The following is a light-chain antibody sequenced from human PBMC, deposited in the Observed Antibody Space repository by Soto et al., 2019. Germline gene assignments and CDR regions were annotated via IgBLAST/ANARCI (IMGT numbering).Light chain of an antibody. J-gene: IGKJ1*01. Sequence: EIVWTQSPGTLSLSPGERATLSCRASQSVSSSYLAWYQQKPGQAPRLLIYGASSRATGIPDRFSGSGSGTDFTLTISRLEPEDFAVYYCQQYGSSPRTFGQGTKGDIK. CDR2: GAS. CDR3: QQYGSSPRT. V-gene: IGKV3-20*01. CDR1: QSVSSSY.